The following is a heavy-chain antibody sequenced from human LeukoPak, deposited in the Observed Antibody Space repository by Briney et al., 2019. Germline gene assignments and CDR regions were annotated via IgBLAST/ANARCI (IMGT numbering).Heavy chain of an antibody. CDR1: GFTFSSYC. Sequence: GGSLRLSCAASGFTFSSYCMSWVRQAQGKGLEWVANIKQDGSEKYYVDSVKGRFTISRDNAKNSLYLQMNSLRAEDTAVYYCAKSRSEGCSGGSCYSATVTTFDYWGQGTLVTVSS. J-gene: IGHJ4*02. CDR3: AKSRSEGCSGGSCYSATVTTFDY. D-gene: IGHD2-15*01. CDR2: IKQDGSEK. V-gene: IGHV3-7*03.